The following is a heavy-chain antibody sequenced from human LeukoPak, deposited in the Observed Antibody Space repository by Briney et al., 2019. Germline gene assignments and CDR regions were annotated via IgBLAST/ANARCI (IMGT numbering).Heavy chain of an antibody. J-gene: IGHJ6*03. CDR2: IYTSGST. Sequence: SETLSLTCTVSGGSTSSYYWSWIRQPAGKGLEWIGRIYTSGSTNYNPSLKSRVTISVDKSKNQFSLKLSSVTAADTAVYYCAREFEYQLLPPYYYYMDVWGKGTTVTVSS. V-gene: IGHV4-4*07. D-gene: IGHD2-2*01. CDR3: AREFEYQLLPPYYYYMDV. CDR1: GGSTSSYY.